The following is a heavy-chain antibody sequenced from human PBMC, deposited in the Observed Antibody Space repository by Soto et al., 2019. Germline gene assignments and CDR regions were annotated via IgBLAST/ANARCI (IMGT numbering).Heavy chain of an antibody. CDR3: ARRKGGSGSSGDYLSPDAFDI. CDR2: IYPGDSDT. Sequence: GESLKISCKGSGYTFSNYWIGWVRQMPGKGLEWMGIIYPGDSDTRYSPSFQGQVTISADKSISTAYLQWSSLKASDTAMYYCARRKGGSGSSGDYLSPDAFDIWGQGTMVTVSS. V-gene: IGHV5-51*01. CDR1: GYTFSNYW. D-gene: IGHD3-22*01. J-gene: IGHJ3*02.